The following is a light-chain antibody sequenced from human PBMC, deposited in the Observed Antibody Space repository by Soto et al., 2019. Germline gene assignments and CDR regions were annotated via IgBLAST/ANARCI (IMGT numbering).Light chain of an antibody. Sequence: QSALTQPASVSASPGQSITISCTGTSSDVGAYNYVSWYQQHPGKAPKLMIYEVSNRPSGVSNRVSGSKSGNTASLTISVLQAEDEADYYCGSYRTSSPLVFGGGTKVTVL. CDR2: EVS. CDR1: SSDVGAYNY. V-gene: IGLV2-14*01. J-gene: IGLJ3*02. CDR3: GSYRTSSPLV.